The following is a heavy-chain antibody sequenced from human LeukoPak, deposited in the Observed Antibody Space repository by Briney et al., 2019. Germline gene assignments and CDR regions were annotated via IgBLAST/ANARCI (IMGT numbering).Heavy chain of an antibody. CDR1: GFIFSTSW. Sequence: GGSLRLSCAASGFIFSTSWMSWVRQAPGKGLEWVANIKQDGSQKHYVDSVKGRFTISRDNSKNTLYLQMNSLRAEDTAVYYCAKDRRLRLGELSLTLDYWGQGTLVTVSS. D-gene: IGHD3-16*02. J-gene: IGHJ4*02. V-gene: IGHV3-7*01. CDR2: IKQDGSQK. CDR3: AKDRRLRLGELSLTLDY.